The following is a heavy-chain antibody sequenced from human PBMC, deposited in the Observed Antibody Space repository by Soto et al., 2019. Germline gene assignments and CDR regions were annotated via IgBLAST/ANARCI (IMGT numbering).Heavy chain of an antibody. Sequence: QVQLVQSGAEVKKPGASVKVSCKASGYTFTSYGISWVRQAPGQGLEWMGWISAYNGNTNYAQKLQGRVTMTTDTSTSTAYMELRSLRSDDTAVYYCASFVVITTPAYYYYSGMDVWGQGITVTVSS. D-gene: IGHD3-22*01. CDR1: GYTFTSYG. CDR2: ISAYNGNT. V-gene: IGHV1-18*01. CDR3: ASFVVITTPAYYYYSGMDV. J-gene: IGHJ6*02.